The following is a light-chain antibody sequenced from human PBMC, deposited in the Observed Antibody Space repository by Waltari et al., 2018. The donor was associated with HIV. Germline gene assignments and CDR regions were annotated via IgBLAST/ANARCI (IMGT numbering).Light chain of an antibody. V-gene: IGKV4-1*01. Sequence: TINCKSSQSVLYSSNNKNYLAWYQQKPGQPPKLLIYWASIREPGVPDRFIGGGSGTDFTLTISSLQAEDVAVYYCQQYYSSLMYTFGQGTKLEIK. J-gene: IGKJ2*01. CDR1: QSVLYSSNNKNY. CDR3: QQYYSSLMYT. CDR2: WAS.